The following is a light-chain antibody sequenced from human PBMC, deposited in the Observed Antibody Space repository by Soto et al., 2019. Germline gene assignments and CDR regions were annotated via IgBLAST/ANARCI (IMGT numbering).Light chain of an antibody. V-gene: IGLV4-60*02. CDR3: ETCDSNTHVV. Sequence: QLVLTQSSSASASLGSSVTLTCTLSSGHSSYIIAWHQQQPGKAPRYLMKLEGRGSYNKGSGVPDRFSGSSSGADRYLTISNLQFEDEADYYCETCDSNTHVVFGGGTKLTVL. J-gene: IGLJ2*01. CDR1: SGHSSYI. CDR2: LEGRGSY.